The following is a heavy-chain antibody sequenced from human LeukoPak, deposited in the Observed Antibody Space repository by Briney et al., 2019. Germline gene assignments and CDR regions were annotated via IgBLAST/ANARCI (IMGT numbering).Heavy chain of an antibody. J-gene: IGHJ4*02. CDR3: ARVPDGGSFDY. CDR1: GYTFTSCG. CDR2: INAGNGNT. D-gene: IGHD4-23*01. V-gene: IGHV1-3*01. Sequence: ASAKVSCKASGYTFTSCGISWVRQAPGQGLEWMGWINAGNGNTKYSQKFQGRVTITRDTSASTAYMELSSLRSEDTAVYYCARVPDGGSFDYWGQGTLVTVSS.